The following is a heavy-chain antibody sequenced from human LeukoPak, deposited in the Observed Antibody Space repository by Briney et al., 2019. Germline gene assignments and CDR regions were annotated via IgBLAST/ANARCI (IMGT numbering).Heavy chain of an antibody. D-gene: IGHD3-22*01. CDR3: ARIFDSSGYYLGD. J-gene: IGHJ4*02. CDR2: IGTYNGDT. CDR1: GYTFTSYG. V-gene: IGHV1-18*01. Sequence: ASVKVSCKASGYTFTSYGISWVRQAPGQGLEWMGWIGTYNGDTNYAQKLQGRVTMTTDTSTSTAYMELRSLRSDDTAVYYCARIFDSSGYYLGDWGQGTLVTVSS.